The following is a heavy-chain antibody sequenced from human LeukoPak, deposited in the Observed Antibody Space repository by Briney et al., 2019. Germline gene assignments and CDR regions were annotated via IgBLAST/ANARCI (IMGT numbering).Heavy chain of an antibody. CDR1: GFTFSSYS. CDR3: ARFYGGRAYYYHYYYMDV. CDR2: ISSSSYI. V-gene: IGHV3-21*01. Sequence: PGGSLRLSCAASGFTFSSYSMNWVRQAPGKGLEWVSSISSSSYIYYADSLKGRFTISRDNAKNSLYLQMNSLRAEDTAVYYCARFYGGRAYYYHYYYMDVWGKGTTVTVSS. D-gene: IGHD4-23*01. J-gene: IGHJ6*03.